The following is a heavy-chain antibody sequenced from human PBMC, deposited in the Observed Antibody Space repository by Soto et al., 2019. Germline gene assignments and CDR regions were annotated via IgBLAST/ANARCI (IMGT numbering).Heavy chain of an antibody. V-gene: IGHV3-21*01. CDR3: ARAQAGSGGYVGY. D-gene: IGHD6-19*01. CDR1: GFTFSSYS. CDR2: ISSSSSYI. J-gene: IGHJ4*02. Sequence: EVQLVESGGGLVKPGGSLRLSCAASGFTFSSYSMNWVRQAPGKGLEWVSSISSSSSYIYYADSVKGRFTISRDNAKNSLYLQMNSLRAEDTAVYYCARAQAGSGGYVGYWGQGTLVTVSS.